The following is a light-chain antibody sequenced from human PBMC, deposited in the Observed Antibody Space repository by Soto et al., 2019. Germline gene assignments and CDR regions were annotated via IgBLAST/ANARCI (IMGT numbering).Light chain of an antibody. CDR3: QQANSFPPLT. Sequence: DIQMTQSPSSVSASVGERLTITCRASQGISSWLDWYQQKPGKAPKLLSDASSILQSGVPSRFSGSGSGTDFTLTISSLQLEDFATYYCQQANSFPPLTFGGGTKVEIK. CDR2: ASS. V-gene: IGKV1-12*01. CDR1: QGISSW. J-gene: IGKJ4*01.